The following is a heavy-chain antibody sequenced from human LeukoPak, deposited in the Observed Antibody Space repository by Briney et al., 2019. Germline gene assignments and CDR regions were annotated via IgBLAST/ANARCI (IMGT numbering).Heavy chain of an antibody. CDR1: GFTFSSYG. J-gene: IGHJ6*02. V-gene: IGHV3-33*01. CDR2: IWYDGSNK. D-gene: IGHD1-26*01. CDR3: ARDLLYSGSYLAYYYYGMDV. Sequence: GGSLRLSCAASGFTFSSYGMHWVRQAPGKGLEWVAVIWYDGSNKYYADSVKGRFTISRDNSKNMLYLQMNSLRAEDTAVYYCARDLLYSGSYLAYYYYGMDVWGQGTTVTVSS.